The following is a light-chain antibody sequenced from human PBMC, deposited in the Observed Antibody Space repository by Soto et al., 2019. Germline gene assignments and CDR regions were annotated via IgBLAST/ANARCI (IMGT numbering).Light chain of an antibody. CDR1: QSVSSSY. V-gene: IGKV3-20*01. Sequence: EIVLTQSPGTLSLSPGERATLSCRASQSVSSSYLAWYQQKPGQAPRLLIYGASSRATGIPDRFSGSGSGTDFTLTISSLQSEDFAVYYCQQYNNWPRWTFGQGTKV. CDR2: GAS. J-gene: IGKJ1*01. CDR3: QQYNNWPRWT.